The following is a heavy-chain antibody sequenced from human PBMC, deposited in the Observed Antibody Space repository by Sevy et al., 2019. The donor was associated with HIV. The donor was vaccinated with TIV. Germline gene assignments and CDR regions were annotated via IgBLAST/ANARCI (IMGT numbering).Heavy chain of an antibody. D-gene: IGHD1-26*01. V-gene: IGHV4-34*01. J-gene: IGHJ4*02. CDR1: GGSFSGYY. CDR3: ARGLLSGSYYVGVYFDY. Sequence: SETLSLTCAVYGGSFSGYYWSWIRQPPGKGLEWIGEINHNGSTNYNPSLKSQVTISVDTSKNQFSLKLSSVTAADTAVYYCARGLLSGSYYVGVYFDYWGQGTLVTVSS. CDR2: INHNGST.